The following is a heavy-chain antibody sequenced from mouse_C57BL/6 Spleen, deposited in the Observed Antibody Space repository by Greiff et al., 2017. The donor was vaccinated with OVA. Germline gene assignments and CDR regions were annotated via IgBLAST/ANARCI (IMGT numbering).Heavy chain of an antibody. CDR3: ARVGYGSRTIDY. Sequence: QVQLQQPGAELVKPGASVKMSCKASGYTFTSYWITWVKQRPGQGLEWIGDIYRGSGSTNYTEKFKGKATLTVDTSSSTAYMQLSSLTSEDSAAYYCARVGYGSRTIDYWGKGTTLTVSS. CDR2: IYRGSGST. D-gene: IGHD1-1*01. CDR1: GYTFTSYW. J-gene: IGHJ2*01. V-gene: IGHV1-55*01.